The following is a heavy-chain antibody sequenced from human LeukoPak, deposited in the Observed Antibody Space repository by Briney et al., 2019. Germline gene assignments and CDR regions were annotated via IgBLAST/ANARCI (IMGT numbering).Heavy chain of an antibody. CDR2: IYYSGST. D-gene: IGHD5-18*01. Sequence: SETLSLTCTVSGGSISSYYWSWLRQPPGKGLEWIGYIYYSGSTNYNPSLKSRVTISVDTSENQFSLKLSSVTAADTAVYYCARGSIQLWAQYYYYYMDVWGKGTTVTVSS. CDR1: GGSISSYY. CDR3: ARGSIQLWAQYYYYYMDV. V-gene: IGHV4-59*01. J-gene: IGHJ6*03.